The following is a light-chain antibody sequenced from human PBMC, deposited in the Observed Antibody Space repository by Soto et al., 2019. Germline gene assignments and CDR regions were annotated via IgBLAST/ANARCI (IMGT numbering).Light chain of an antibody. V-gene: IGKV3-20*01. CDR3: QQYGTSPWT. Sequence: EIVLTQSPGTLSLSPGERATLSCRASQSVSSSYLAWYQQKPGQAPMLLIYGASSRATGIQDRFSGSGCGTDSTPTISRLEPEDFAVYYCQQYGTSPWTFGQGTKVDIK. CDR2: GAS. CDR1: QSVSSSY. J-gene: IGKJ1*01.